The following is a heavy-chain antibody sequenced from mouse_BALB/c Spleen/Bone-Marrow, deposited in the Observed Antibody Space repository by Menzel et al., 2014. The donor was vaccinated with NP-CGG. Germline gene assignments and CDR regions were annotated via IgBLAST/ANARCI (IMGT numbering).Heavy chain of an antibody. V-gene: IGHV2-6*03. D-gene: IGHD2-14*01. CDR2: IWSDGST. CDR3: ARYDYAMDY. CDR1: GFSLTSYG. J-gene: IGHJ4*01. Sequence: VKLVESGRGLVAPSQTLSITCTASGFSLTSYGVHWVRQPPGKGLEWLAAIWSDGSTTYYSDLKYRLNISKDISESQVFLKMNSLQTDDSAMYYCARYDYAMDYWGQGTSVTVSS.